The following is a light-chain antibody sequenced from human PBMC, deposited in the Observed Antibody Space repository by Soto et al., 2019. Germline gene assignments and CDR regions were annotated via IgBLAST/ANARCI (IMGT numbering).Light chain of an antibody. CDR1: QSVSSY. CDR3: QQRSNWPPKLT. Sequence: EIVLSQSPATLSLSPGERATLSCRASQSVSSYLAWYQQKPGQAPRLLIYDASNRATGIPARFSGSGSGTDFTLTISSLEPEDFAVYYCQQRSNWPPKLTFGGGTKVEIK. CDR2: DAS. J-gene: IGKJ4*01. V-gene: IGKV3-11*01.